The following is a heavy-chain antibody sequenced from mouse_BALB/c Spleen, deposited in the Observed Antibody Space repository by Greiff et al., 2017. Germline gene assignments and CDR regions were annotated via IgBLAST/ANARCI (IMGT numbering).Heavy chain of an antibody. CDR1: GFTFSSYG. CDR3: ARQNDYSILFAY. Sequence: EVQRVESGGDLVKPGGSLKLSCAASGFTFSSYGMSWVRQTPDKRLEWVATISSGGSYTYYPDSVKGRFTISRDNAKNTLYLQMSSLKSEDTAMYYCARQNDYSILFAYWGQGTLVTVSA. J-gene: IGHJ3*01. V-gene: IGHV5-6*01. CDR2: ISSGGSYT. D-gene: IGHD2-4*01.